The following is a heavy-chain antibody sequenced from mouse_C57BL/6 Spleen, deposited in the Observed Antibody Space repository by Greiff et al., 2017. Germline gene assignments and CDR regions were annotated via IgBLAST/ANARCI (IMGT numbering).Heavy chain of an antibody. Sequence: QVQLQQPGAELVKPGASVTMSCKASGYTFTSYWITWVKQRPGQGLEWIGDIYPGSGSTNYNEKFKSKATLTVDTSSSTAYMQLSSLTSEDSAVYYCARWDYYGSSYYFDYWSQGTTLTVSS. CDR1: GYTFTSYW. CDR3: ARWDYYGSSYYFDY. V-gene: IGHV1-55*01. D-gene: IGHD1-1*01. J-gene: IGHJ2*01. CDR2: IYPGSGST.